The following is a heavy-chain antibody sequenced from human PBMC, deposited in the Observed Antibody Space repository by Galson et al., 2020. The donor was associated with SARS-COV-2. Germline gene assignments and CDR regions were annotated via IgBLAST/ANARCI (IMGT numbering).Heavy chain of an antibody. CDR3: ARPGLLWFGEPDFDY. CDR1: GYTFSNYW. CDR2: IFPGDSDT. V-gene: IGHV5-51*01. J-gene: IGHJ4*02. D-gene: IGHD3-10*01. Sequence: GESLKISCRGSGYTFSNYWIGWVRQMPGKGPEWMGVIFPGDSDTKYRPSFQGQVTISADKSISTAYLQWSSLKASDTAMYYCARPGLLWFGEPDFDYWGQGTQVTVSS.